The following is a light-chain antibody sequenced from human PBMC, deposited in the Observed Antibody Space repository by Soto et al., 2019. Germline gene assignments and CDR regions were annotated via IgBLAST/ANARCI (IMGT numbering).Light chain of an antibody. V-gene: IGKV1-39*01. J-gene: IGKJ5*01. CDR3: QQRSTWHT. CDR2: AAS. CDR1: QSISNH. Sequence: DIQMTQSPSSLSASVEDRVIITCRASQSISNHLNWYQQKPGKAPKLLIFAASSLQSGVPSRFSGSRSGPDFTLTISSMQPEDFALYYCQQRSTWHTLGQGTRLEIK.